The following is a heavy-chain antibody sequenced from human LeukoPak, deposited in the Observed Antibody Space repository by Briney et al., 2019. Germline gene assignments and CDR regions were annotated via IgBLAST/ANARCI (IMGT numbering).Heavy chain of an antibody. CDR1: GGSISSYY. Sequence: SETLSLTCTVSGGSISSYYWSWIRQPPGKGLEWIGYIYYSGSTNYNPSLKSRVTISVDTSKSQFSLKLSSVTAADTAVYYCARDAPAGAFDIWGQGTMVTVSS. V-gene: IGHV4-59*01. J-gene: IGHJ3*02. CDR3: ARDAPAGAFDI. CDR2: IYYSGST.